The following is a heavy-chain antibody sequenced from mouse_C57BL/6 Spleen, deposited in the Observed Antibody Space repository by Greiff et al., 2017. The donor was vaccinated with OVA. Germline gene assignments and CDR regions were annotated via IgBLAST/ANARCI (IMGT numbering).Heavy chain of an antibody. Sequence: EVMLVESGGGLVKPGGSLKLSCAASGFTFSDYGMHWVRQAPEKGLEWVAYISSGSSTIYYAATVKGRFTISRDNAKNTLFLQMTSLRSEDTAMYYCARGGGSSGWGHYYFDYWGQGTTLTVSS. V-gene: IGHV5-17*01. CDR3: ARGGGSSGWGHYYFDY. D-gene: IGHD3-2*02. CDR2: ISSGSSTI. J-gene: IGHJ2*01. CDR1: GFTFSDYG.